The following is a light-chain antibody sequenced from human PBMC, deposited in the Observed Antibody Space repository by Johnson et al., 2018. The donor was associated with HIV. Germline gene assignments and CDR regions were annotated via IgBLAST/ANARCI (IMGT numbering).Light chain of an antibody. J-gene: IGLJ1*01. V-gene: IGLV1-51*01. Sequence: HSVLTQPPSVSAAPGQKVTISCSGSSSNIGNNYVSWYQQLPGTAPKVLIYDNNKRPSGIPDRFSGSKSGTSATLGITGLQTGDEADYYCGTWDSSLRAYNYVFRSGTKVTVL. CDR3: GTWDSSLRAYNYV. CDR2: DNN. CDR1: SSNIGNNY.